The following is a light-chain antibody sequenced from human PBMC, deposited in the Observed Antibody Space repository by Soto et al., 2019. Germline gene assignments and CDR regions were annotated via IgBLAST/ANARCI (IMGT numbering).Light chain of an antibody. CDR3: CSYAGSSTYV. J-gene: IGLJ1*01. Sequence: QSALTQPASVSGSPGHSITISCTGTRSDVGSYNLVSWYQQHPGKAPKLMIYEVTKRPSGVSNRFSGSKSGNTASLTISVLQVEDEADYYCCSYAGSSTYVFGTGTKVTVL. V-gene: IGLV2-23*02. CDR2: EVT. CDR1: RSDVGSYNL.